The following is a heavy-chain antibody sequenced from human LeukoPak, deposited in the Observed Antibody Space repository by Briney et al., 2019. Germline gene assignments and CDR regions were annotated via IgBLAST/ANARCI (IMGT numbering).Heavy chain of an antibody. J-gene: IGHJ4*02. V-gene: IGHV3-30*04. CDR1: GFTFSSYT. Sequence: PGRSLRLSCAASGFTFSSYTMHWVRQAPGKGLEWVAVISYDGSNKYYADSVKGRFTISRDNSKNTLYLQMNSLRPEDTAAYYCARRGWEPHFDYWGQGTLATVSS. CDR3: ARRGWEPHFDY. CDR2: ISYDGSNK. D-gene: IGHD1-26*01.